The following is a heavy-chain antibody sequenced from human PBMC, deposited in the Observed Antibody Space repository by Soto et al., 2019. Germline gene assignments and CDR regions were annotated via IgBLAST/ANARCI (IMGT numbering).Heavy chain of an antibody. CDR3: ARVFGRITMVRGVIIDYYGMDV. D-gene: IGHD3-10*01. J-gene: IGHJ6*02. Sequence: GASVKVSCKASGYTFTSYYMHWVRQAPGQGLEWMGIINPSGGSTSYAQKFQGRVTMTRDTSTSTIYMELSSLRSEDTAVYYCARVFGRITMVRGVIIDYYGMDVWGQGTTVTVSS. V-gene: IGHV1-46*01. CDR2: INPSGGST. CDR1: GYTFTSYY.